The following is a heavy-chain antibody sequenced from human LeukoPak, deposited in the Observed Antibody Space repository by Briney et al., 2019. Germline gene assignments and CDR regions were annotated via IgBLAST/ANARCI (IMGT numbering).Heavy chain of an antibody. V-gene: IGHV3-15*01. CDR3: TSDRRSISGGSYY. CDR2: IKSKTDGGTT. CDR1: GFTFINAW. D-gene: IGHD1-26*01. Sequence: GGSLRLSCAASGFTFINAWMSWVRQAPGKGLEWVGRIKSKTDGGTTDYSAPVKGRFTISRDDSKNTLYLQMNSLKTEDTAVYYCTSDRRSISGGSYYWGQGTLVTVSS. J-gene: IGHJ4*02.